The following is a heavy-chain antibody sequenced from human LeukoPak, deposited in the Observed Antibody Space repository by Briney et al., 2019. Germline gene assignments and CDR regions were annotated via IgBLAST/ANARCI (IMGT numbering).Heavy chain of an antibody. D-gene: IGHD2-2*02. Sequence: GGSLRLSCAASGYTFSSYAMSWVRQAPGKGLEWVSAISGSGGSTYYADSVKGRFTISRDNSKNTLYLQMNSLRAEDTAVYYCAKDRGGSIVVVPAAIEPPPEGFDYWGQGTLVTVSS. CDR1: GYTFSSYA. CDR3: AKDRGGSIVVVPAAIEPPPEGFDY. V-gene: IGHV3-23*01. J-gene: IGHJ4*02. CDR2: ISGSGGST.